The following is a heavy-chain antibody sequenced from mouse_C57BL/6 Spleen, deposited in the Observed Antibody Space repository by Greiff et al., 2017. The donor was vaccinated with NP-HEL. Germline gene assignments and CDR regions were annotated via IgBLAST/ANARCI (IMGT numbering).Heavy chain of an antibody. CDR2: FYPGSGSI. CDR1: GYTFTEYT. V-gene: IGHV1-62-2*01. J-gene: IGHJ4*01. CDR3: ARHEDGNWERYAMDY. Sequence: QVHVKQSGAELVKPGASVKLSCKASGYTFTEYTIHWVKQRSGQGLEWIGWFYPGSGSIKYNEKFKDKATLTADKSSSTVYMELSRLTSEDSAVYFCARHEDGNWERYAMDYWGQGTSVTVSS. D-gene: IGHD4-1*01.